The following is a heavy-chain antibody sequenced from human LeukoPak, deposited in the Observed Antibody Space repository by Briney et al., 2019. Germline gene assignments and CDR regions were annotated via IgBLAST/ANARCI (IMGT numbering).Heavy chain of an antibody. D-gene: IGHD6-19*01. CDR2: INAGNGNT. J-gene: IGHJ5*02. Sequence: GASVKVSCKASGYTFTSYTMHWVRQAPGQRLEWMGWINAGNGNTKYSQKFQGRVTITRDTSASTAYMELSSLRSEDTAVYYCARQRPIAVAGTFWFDPWGQGTLVTVSS. CDR3: ARQRPIAVAGTFWFDP. CDR1: GYTFTSYT. V-gene: IGHV1-3*01.